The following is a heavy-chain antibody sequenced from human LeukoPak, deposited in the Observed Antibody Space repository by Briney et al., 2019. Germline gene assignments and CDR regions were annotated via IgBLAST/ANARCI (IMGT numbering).Heavy chain of an antibody. CDR1: GYTFTSYG. CDR2: ISAYNGKT. V-gene: IGHV1-18*01. Sequence: RASVKVSCKASGYTFTSYGISWVRQAPGRVLEWMVWISAYNGKTNYAQKFQGRVTMTSDTSTSTAYMELRSLRSDDTAVYYCARGGSRTVLPPLDYWGQGTLVTVSS. D-gene: IGHD1-26*01. J-gene: IGHJ4*02. CDR3: ARGGSRTVLPPLDY.